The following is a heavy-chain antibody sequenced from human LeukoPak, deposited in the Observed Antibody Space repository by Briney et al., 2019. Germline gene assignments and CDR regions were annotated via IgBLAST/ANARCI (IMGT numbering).Heavy chain of an antibody. D-gene: IGHD6-13*01. Sequence: PSETLSLTCTVSGGSISSYYWSWIRQPPGKGLEWIGYIYYSGSTNYNPSLKSRVTISVDTSKNQFSLKLSSVTAADTAVYYCARVQISSSWPGGVGWGQGTLVTVSS. CDR2: IYYSGST. V-gene: IGHV4-59*12. CDR1: GGSISSYY. J-gene: IGHJ4*02. CDR3: ARVQISSSWPGGVG.